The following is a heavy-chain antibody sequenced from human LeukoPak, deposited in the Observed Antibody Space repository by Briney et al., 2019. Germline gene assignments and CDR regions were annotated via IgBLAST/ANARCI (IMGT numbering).Heavy chain of an antibody. D-gene: IGHD4-17*01. CDR2: INPSSGGT. J-gene: IGHJ4*02. Sequence: ASVKVSCKASEYTFTGYFIHWVRQAPGQGLEWMGWINPSSGGTNYAQNFQGRVNMTRDTSLSTAYMELSRLRSDDTAVYFCARGRDYEVFAYWGQGTLVTVSS. CDR1: EYTFTGYF. V-gene: IGHV1-2*02. CDR3: ARGRDYEVFAY.